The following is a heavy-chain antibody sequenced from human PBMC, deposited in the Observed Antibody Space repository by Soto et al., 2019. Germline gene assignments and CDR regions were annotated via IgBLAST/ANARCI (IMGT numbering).Heavy chain of an antibody. J-gene: IGHJ4*02. CDR1: GGSISSGGYY. V-gene: IGHV4-31*03. D-gene: IGHD6-6*01. CDR2: IYYSGST. Sequence: SETLSLTCIVSGGSISSGGYYWSWIRQHPGKGLEWIGYIYYSGSTYYNPSLKRRVTISVDTSKNQFSLKVNSVTAADTAVYFCARSSMATLSYQGLDYWGQGILVTVSS. CDR3: ARSSMATLSYQGLDY.